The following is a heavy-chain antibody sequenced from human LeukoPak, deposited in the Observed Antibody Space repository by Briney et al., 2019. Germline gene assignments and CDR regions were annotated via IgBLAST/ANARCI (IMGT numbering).Heavy chain of an antibody. D-gene: IGHD6-25*01. CDR2: IYYSGST. Sequence: SETLSLTCTVSGGSISSYYWSWIRQPPGKGLEWIGYIYYSGSTNYNPSLKSRVTISVDTSKNQFSLKLSSVTAADTAVYYCARDSGGSSYYYYYMDVWGKGTTVTVSS. V-gene: IGHV4-59*01. CDR1: GGSISSYY. CDR3: ARDSGGSSYYYYYMDV. J-gene: IGHJ6*03.